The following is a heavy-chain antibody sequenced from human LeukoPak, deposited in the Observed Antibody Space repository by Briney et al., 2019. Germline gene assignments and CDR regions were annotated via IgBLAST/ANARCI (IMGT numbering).Heavy chain of an antibody. J-gene: IGHJ5*02. D-gene: IGHD2-2*01. V-gene: IGHV1-18*01. Sequence: ASVKVSCKASGYTFTSYGISWVRQAPGQGLGWMGWISAYNGNTNYAQKLQGRVTMTTDTSTSTAYMELRSLRSDDTAVYYCARLQKDIVVVPAAKGAKSTAYYDFWSGYFDPNWFDPWGQGTLVTVSS. CDR3: ARLQKDIVVVPAAKGAKSTAYYDFWSGYFDPNWFDP. CDR2: ISAYNGNT. CDR1: GYTFTSYG.